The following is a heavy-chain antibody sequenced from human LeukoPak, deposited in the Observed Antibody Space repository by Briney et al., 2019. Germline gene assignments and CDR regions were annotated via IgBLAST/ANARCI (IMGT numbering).Heavy chain of an antibody. CDR3: ASAYCSSTSCYGFYYYMDV. V-gene: IGHV4-39*01. CDR2: IYYSGSN. J-gene: IGHJ6*03. CDR1: GGSISSSSYY. Sequence: PSETLSLTCTVSGGSISSSSYYWGWIRQPAGKGLEWIGSIYYSGSNNYNPSLKSRVTISVDTSKNQFSQKLSSVTAADTAVYYCASAYCSSTSCYGFYYYMDVWGKGTTVTISS. D-gene: IGHD2-2*01.